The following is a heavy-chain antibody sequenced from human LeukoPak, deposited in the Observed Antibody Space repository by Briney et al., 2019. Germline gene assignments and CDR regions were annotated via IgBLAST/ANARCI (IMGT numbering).Heavy chain of an antibody. CDR1: GFTFRAYW. CDR2: IRQDGSDK. V-gene: IGHV3-7*01. CDR3: ARGGGGSDWYYENNYMDV. J-gene: IGHJ6*03. D-gene: IGHD6-19*01. Sequence: GGSLRLSCGASGFTFRAYWMTWVRQAPGRGLDWVANIRQDGSDKYFVDSVKGRFTISRDNAKNSLFLQMNSLRVEDTAVYYCARGGGGSDWYYENNYMDVWGKGTTVTVSS.